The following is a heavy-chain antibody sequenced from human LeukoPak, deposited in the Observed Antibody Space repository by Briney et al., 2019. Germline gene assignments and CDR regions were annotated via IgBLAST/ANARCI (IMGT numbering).Heavy chain of an antibody. CDR3: AREGPGGDYGDYHWFDP. V-gene: IGHV1-69*04. CDR2: IIPILNVA. CDR1: GGSFNSYV. Sequence: SVKVSCKASGGSFNSYVITWVRQAPGQGLEWMGRIIPILNVANFAQKFQGRVTITADKSTNTAHMELSSLRSEDTAVYYCAREGPGGDYGDYHWFDPWGQGTLVTVSS. D-gene: IGHD4-17*01. J-gene: IGHJ5*02.